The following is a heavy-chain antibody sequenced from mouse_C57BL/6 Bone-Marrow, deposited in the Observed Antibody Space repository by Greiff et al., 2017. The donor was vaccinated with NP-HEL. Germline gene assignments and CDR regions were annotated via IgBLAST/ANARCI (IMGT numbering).Heavy chain of an antibody. J-gene: IGHJ1*03. CDR1: GYTFTSYW. V-gene: IGHV1-5*01. CDR2: IYPGNSDT. D-gene: IGHD2-1*01. CDR3: TRGYYGNRWYFDV. Sequence: EVQLQQSGTVLARPGASVKMSCKTSGYTFTSYWMHWVKQRPGQGLEWIGAIYPGNSDTSYNQKFKGKAKLTAVTSASTAYMELSSLTNEDSAVYYCTRGYYGNRWYFDVWGTGTTVTVSS.